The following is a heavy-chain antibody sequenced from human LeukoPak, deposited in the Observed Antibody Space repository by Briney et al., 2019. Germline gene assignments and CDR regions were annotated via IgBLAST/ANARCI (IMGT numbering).Heavy chain of an antibody. D-gene: IGHD1-26*01. J-gene: IGHJ3*02. V-gene: IGHV1-2*04. Sequence: ASVKVSCKASGYTFTGYYMHWVRQAPGQGLEWRGWINPNSGGTNYAQKFQGWVTMTRDTSISTAYMELSRLRSDDTAVYYCARRGGSYFWDAFDIWGQGTMVTVSS. CDR3: ARRGGSYFWDAFDI. CDR2: INPNSGGT. CDR1: GYTFTGYY.